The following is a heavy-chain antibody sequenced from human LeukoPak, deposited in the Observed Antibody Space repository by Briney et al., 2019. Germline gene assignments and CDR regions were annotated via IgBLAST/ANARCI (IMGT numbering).Heavy chain of an antibody. CDR1: GFTFDDYA. V-gene: IGHV3-9*01. J-gene: IGHJ4*02. CDR3: AKADRGYCSGGSCYFDY. CDR2: ISWNSGSI. D-gene: IGHD2-15*01. Sequence: PGGSLRLSCAASGFTFDDYAMHWVRQAPGKGLEWVSGISWNSGSIGYADSVKGRFTISRDNAKNSLYLQMNSLRAEDTALYYCAKADRGYCSGGSCYFDYWGQGTLVTVSS.